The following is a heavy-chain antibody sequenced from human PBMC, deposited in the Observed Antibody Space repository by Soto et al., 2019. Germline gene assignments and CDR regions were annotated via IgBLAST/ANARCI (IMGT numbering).Heavy chain of an antibody. CDR3: ATERIAAAGDYFDY. Sequence: SVKVSCKASGFTFTSSAVQWVRQARGQRLEWIGWIVVGSGNTNYAQKFQERVTITRDMSTSTAYMELSSLRSEDTAVYYCATERIAAAGDYFDYWGQGTLVTVSS. J-gene: IGHJ4*02. CDR2: IVVGSGNT. D-gene: IGHD6-13*01. V-gene: IGHV1-58*01. CDR1: GFTFTSSA.